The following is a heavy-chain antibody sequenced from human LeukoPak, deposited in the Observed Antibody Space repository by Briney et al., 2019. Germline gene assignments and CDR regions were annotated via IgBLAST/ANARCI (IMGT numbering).Heavy chain of an antibody. V-gene: IGHV1-18*01. D-gene: IGHD6-19*01. CDR1: GNTFTSYA. J-gene: IGHJ3*02. CDR3: ARFGLGKHIEVAGIPFDI. CDR2: ISAYNGNT. Sequence: ASVKVSCKASGNTFTSYAITWVRQAPGQGLEWMGWISAYNGNTNYAQKLQGRVTMTTDTSTSTAYMELRSLRSDDTALYYCARFGLGKHIEVAGIPFDIWGQGTIVTVSS.